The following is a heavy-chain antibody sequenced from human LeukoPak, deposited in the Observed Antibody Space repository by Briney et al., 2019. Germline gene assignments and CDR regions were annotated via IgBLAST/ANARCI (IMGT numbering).Heavy chain of an antibody. CDR1: GGSISSSNYY. J-gene: IGHJ4*02. CDR3: ARNFSSGWFDY. Sequence: SETLSLTCTVSGGSISSSNYYWGWIRQPPGKGLEWIGSIYYSGSTSYNPSLKSRVTISVDTSKNQFSLKLRSVPAADTAVYYCARNFSSGWFDYWGQGTLVTVSS. CDR2: IYYSGST. D-gene: IGHD6-19*01. V-gene: IGHV4-39*07.